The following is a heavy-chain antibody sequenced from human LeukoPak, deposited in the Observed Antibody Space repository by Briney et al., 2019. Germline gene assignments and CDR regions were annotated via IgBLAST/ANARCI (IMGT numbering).Heavy chain of an antibody. Sequence: SETLSLTCSVSGGSITYYYWSWIRQPAGKGLEWIGRIQTSGKTNYNPSLKSRVTMSVDTSKNQFSLKLSSVTAADTVVYYCARTQSYDFWSYYMDVWGKGTTVTVSS. D-gene: IGHD3-3*01. J-gene: IGHJ6*03. CDR1: GGSITYYY. CDR2: IQTSGKT. V-gene: IGHV4-4*07. CDR3: ARTQSYDFWSYYMDV.